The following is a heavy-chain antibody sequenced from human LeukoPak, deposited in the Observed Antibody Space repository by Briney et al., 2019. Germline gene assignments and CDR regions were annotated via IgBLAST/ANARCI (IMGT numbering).Heavy chain of an antibody. CDR3: ARDQSSGWSNWYFDL. Sequence: SETLSLTCTVSGGSISSYYWSWIRQPAGKGLEWIGHIYTSGSTNYNPSLKSRVTMSVDTSKNQFSLKLSSVTAADTAVYYCARDQSSGWSNWYFDLWGRGTLVTVSS. D-gene: IGHD6-19*01. V-gene: IGHV4-4*07. J-gene: IGHJ2*01. CDR1: GGSISSYY. CDR2: IYTSGST.